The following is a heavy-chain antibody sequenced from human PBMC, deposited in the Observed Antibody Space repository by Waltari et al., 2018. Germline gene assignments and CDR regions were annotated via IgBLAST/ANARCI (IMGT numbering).Heavy chain of an antibody. CDR2: INHSRST. V-gene: IGHV4-34*01. Sequence: QVQLQQWGAGLLKPSETLSLTCAVYGGSFSGYYWNWIRQPPGKGLEWIGEINHSRSTNYNPSLKSRVTISGDTSKNQFSLKLSSVTAADTAVYYCARGHRFFPVWGKGTTVTISS. J-gene: IGHJ6*04. CDR3: ARGHRFFPV. D-gene: IGHD3-3*01. CDR1: GGSFSGYY.